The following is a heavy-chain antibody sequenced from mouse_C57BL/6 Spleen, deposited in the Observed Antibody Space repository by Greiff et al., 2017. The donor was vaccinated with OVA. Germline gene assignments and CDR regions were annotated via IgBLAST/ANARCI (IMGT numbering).Heavy chain of an antibody. V-gene: IGHV3-6*01. J-gene: IGHJ4*01. CDR2: ISYDGSN. D-gene: IGHD1-1*01. CDR1: GYSITSGYY. Sequence: EVQRVESGPGLVKPSQSLSLTCSVTGYSITSGYYWNWIRQFPGNKLEWMGYISYDGSNNYNPSLKNRISITRDTSKNQFFLKLNSVTTEDTATYYCARVTTVVGYAMDYWGQGTSVTVSS. CDR3: ARVTTVVGYAMDY.